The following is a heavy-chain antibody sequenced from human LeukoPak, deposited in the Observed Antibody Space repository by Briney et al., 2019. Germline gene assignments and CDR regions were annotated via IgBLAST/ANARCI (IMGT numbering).Heavy chain of an antibody. CDR2: ISSSGSTI. CDR1: GFTFSSYE. V-gene: IGHV3-48*03. Sequence: GGSLRLSCAASGFTFSSYEMNWVRQAPGKGLEWVSYISSSGSTIYYADSVKGRFTISRDNAKNSLYLQMNSLRAEDTAVYYCASFGPHEWELRDYWGQGTLVTVSS. CDR3: ASFGPHEWELRDY. J-gene: IGHJ4*02. D-gene: IGHD1-26*01.